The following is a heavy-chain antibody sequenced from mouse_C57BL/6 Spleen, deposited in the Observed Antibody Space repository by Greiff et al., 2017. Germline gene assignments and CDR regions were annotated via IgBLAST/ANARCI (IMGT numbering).Heavy chain of an antibody. D-gene: IGHD2-2*01. Sequence: EVQVVESGGGLVKPGGSLKLSCAASGFTFSDYGMHWVRQAPEKGLEWVAYISSGSSTIYYADTVKGRFTISRDNAKNTLFLQMTSLRSEDTAMYYCYGYDVGWFAYWGQGTLVTVSA. V-gene: IGHV5-17*01. J-gene: IGHJ3*01. CDR2: ISSGSSTI. CDR3: YGYDVGWFAY. CDR1: GFTFSDYG.